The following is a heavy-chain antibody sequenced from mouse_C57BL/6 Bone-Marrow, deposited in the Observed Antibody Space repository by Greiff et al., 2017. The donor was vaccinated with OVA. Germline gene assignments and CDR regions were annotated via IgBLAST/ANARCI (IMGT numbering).Heavy chain of an antibody. CDR1: GYTFTSYW. D-gene: IGHD1-1*01. CDR3: AVIYYYGSRGWYFEV. J-gene: IGHJ1*03. CDR2: IDPSDSYT. V-gene: IGHV1-50*01. Sequence: VKLQQPGAELVKPGASVKLSCKASGYTFTSYWMQWVKQRPGQGLEWIGEIDPSDSYTNYNQKFKGKATLTVDTSSSTAYMQLSSLTSEDSAVYYCAVIYYYGSRGWYFEVWGTGTTVTVSS.